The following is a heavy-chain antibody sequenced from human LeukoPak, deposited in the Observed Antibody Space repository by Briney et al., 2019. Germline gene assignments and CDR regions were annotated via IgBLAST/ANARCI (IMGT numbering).Heavy chain of an antibody. CDR1: GFTFNSYA. CDR2: ISGGGGLT. D-gene: IGHD1/OR15-1a*01. Sequence: AGGSLRLSCAAPGFTFNSYAMSWVRQAPGKGLEWASIISGGGGLTYYADSVKGRFTISRDNSKNTVYLQMNTLRAEDTAVYYCAKGTRTNDWYFDLWGRGTLVTVSS. J-gene: IGHJ2*01. V-gene: IGHV3-23*01. CDR3: AKGTRTNDWYFDL.